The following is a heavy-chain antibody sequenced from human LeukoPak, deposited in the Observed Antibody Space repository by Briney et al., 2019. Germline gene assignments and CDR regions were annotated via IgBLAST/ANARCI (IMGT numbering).Heavy chain of an antibody. Sequence: SETLSLTCTVSGDSISSSSDYWGWIRQPPGKGLEWIGSIHYSGTTFYNPSLKSRVTISEDTSKNQFSLKLSSVTAADTAVYYCARVRIADSTGYYGIMDYWGQGTLVIVSS. CDR1: GDSISSSSDY. CDR2: IHYSGTT. CDR3: ARVRIADSTGYYGIMDY. D-gene: IGHD3-22*01. J-gene: IGHJ4*02. V-gene: IGHV4-39*07.